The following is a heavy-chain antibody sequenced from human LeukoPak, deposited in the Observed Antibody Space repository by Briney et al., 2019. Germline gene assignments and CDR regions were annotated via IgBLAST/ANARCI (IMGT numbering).Heavy chain of an antibody. Sequence: ASVKVSCKASGYTFTSYGIRWVRQAPGQGLEWMGWISAYNGNTNYAQKLQGRVTMTTDTSTSTAYMELRSLRSDDTAVYYCARDTPIYCSSASCYTRKGFDIWGQGTMVTVSS. V-gene: IGHV1-18*01. CDR1: GYTFTSYG. CDR3: ARDTPIYCSSASCYTRKGFDI. D-gene: IGHD2-2*02. J-gene: IGHJ3*02. CDR2: ISAYNGNT.